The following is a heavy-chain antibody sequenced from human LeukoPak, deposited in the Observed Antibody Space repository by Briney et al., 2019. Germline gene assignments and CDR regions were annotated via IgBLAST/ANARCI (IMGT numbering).Heavy chain of an antibody. CDR2: ISYDGSNK. J-gene: IGHJ4*02. Sequence: GGSLRLSCAASGFTFSSYGMHWVRQAPGKGLEWVAVISYDGSNKYYAGSVKGRFTISRDNSKNTLYLQMNSLRAEDTAVYYCAKLGYCSGGSCSPFDYWGQGTLVTVSS. CDR1: GFTFSSYG. V-gene: IGHV3-30*18. D-gene: IGHD2-15*01. CDR3: AKLGYCSGGSCSPFDY.